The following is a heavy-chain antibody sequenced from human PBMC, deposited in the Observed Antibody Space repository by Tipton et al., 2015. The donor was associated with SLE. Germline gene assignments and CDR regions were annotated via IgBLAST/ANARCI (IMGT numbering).Heavy chain of an antibody. V-gene: IGHV4-39*01. Sequence: TLSLTCTVSAGSITSSGYYWAWIRQPPGKGLEWIGTIYHSGSTYYNPSLKSRVTISVDTSKNQFSLKLRSVTAADTAVYYCARLKGRLELPGYHYYMDVWGKGTTVTVSS. CDR3: ARLKGRLELPGYHYYMDV. D-gene: IGHD1-7*01. CDR1: AGSITSSGYY. J-gene: IGHJ6*03. CDR2: IYHSGST.